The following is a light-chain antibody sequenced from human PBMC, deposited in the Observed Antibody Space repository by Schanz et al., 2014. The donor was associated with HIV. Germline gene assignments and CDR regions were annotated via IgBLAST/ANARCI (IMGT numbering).Light chain of an antibody. V-gene: IGKV3-20*01. J-gene: IGKJ4*02. CDR2: ANS. Sequence: ETVMTQSPGTLSLSPGERATLSCRASQTVSSSLAWYQQKRGQAPRLLVYANSFRATGVPDRFSGTGSGTDFTLTISRLEPDDFAVYYCHHYGDSRGTFGGGTEVDI. CDR1: QTVSSS. CDR3: HHYGDSRGT.